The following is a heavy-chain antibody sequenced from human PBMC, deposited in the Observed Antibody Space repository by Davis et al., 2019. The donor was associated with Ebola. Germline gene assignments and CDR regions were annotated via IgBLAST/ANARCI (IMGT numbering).Heavy chain of an antibody. J-gene: IGHJ4*02. Sequence: PSETLSLTCAVYRESFSGDYWTWTRQSPGKGMEWIGEINHSGRPYYNPSLNGRVTISLATSKRQVSLKLNSVTAADSALYYCAGIRGQWLEDWGQGTRVTVSS. CDR3: AGIRGQWLED. CDR1: RESFSGDY. V-gene: IGHV4-34*01. CDR2: INHSGRP. D-gene: IGHD6-19*01.